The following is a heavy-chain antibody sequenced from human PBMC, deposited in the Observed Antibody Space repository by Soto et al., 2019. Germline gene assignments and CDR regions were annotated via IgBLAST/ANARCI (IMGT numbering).Heavy chain of an antibody. CDR2: MTGDGRTT. CDR3: ATAEVDY. J-gene: IGHJ4*02. Sequence: PGGSLRLSCAASGFTFGDYWMHWVRQPPGKGPEWVSRMTGDGRTTQYADSVKGRFTASRDNAKSTLYLQMNSLRAEDTAVYYCATAEVDYWGPGGLLPVSS. CDR1: GFTFGDYW. V-gene: IGHV3-74*03.